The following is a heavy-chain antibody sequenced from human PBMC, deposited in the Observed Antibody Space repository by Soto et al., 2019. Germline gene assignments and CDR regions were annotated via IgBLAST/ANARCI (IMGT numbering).Heavy chain of an antibody. CDR1: GDSVSSNSAA. D-gene: IGHD1-1*01. CDR3: ARGEGPGTSFPRNYYYYYGMDV. J-gene: IGHJ6*02. V-gene: IGHV6-1*01. Sequence: QSQTLSLTCAISGDSVSSNSAAWNWIRQSPSRGLEWLGRTYYRSKWYNDYAVSVKSRITINPDTSKNQFSLQLNSVTPEDTAVYYCARGEGPGTSFPRNYYYYYGMDVWGQGTTVTVSS. CDR2: TYYRSKWYN.